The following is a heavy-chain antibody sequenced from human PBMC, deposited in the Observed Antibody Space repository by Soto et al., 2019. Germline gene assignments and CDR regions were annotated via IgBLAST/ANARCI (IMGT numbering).Heavy chain of an antibody. CDR3: AKGGASPHCFGP. V-gene: IGHV4-31*03. J-gene: IGHJ5*02. D-gene: IGHD2-15*01. CDR2: ISYSGTT. Sequence: SETLSLTCSVSGGSISSAESYWSWIRHHPGKGPEWIAFISYSGTTSYKPSLRSRVTMSADTSKNQGSLNLTSVTAADTAVYYSAKGGASPHCFGPWGQGTMVTVSS. CDR1: GGSISSAESY.